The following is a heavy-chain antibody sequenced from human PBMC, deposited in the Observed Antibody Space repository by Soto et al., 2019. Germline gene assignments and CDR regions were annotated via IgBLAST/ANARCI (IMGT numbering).Heavy chain of an antibody. Sequence: SETLSLTCTVSGGSISSFYWSWIRQPPGNRLEWIGYIYYSGSTNYNPSLKSRVTMSVDTSKNQFSLKLSSVTAADTAVYYCARRRAVTGGDSFDIWGQGSMVTVSS. CDR1: GGSISSFY. D-gene: IGHD2-21*02. CDR3: ARRRAVTGGDSFDI. V-gene: IGHV4-59*08. J-gene: IGHJ3*02. CDR2: IYYSGST.